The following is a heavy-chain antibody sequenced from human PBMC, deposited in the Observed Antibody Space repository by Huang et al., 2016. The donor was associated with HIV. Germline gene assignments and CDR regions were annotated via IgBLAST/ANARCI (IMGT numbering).Heavy chain of an antibody. CDR3: AKDLTYTFGRHFDY. CDR1: GFTFGSFG. V-gene: IGHV3-30*02. D-gene: IGHD3-3*01. Sequence: QVQLVESGGGVVQPGGSLRLSCTAAGFTFGSFGMHWVRQASGKVLEWVGFIRYDGNNYYYADSVRVRFTISRDNSKDTLYLQMNRLRPDDSAVYYCAKDLTYTFGRHFDYWGRGTLVTVSS. J-gene: IGHJ4*02. CDR2: IRYDGNNY.